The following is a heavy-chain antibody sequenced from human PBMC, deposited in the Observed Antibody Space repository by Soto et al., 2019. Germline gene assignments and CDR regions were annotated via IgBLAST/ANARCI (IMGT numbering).Heavy chain of an antibody. D-gene: IGHD6-19*01. V-gene: IGHV1-69*01. CDR1: GGTFSSYA. J-gene: IGHJ5*02. CDR3: ARFPGIAVAGTEPLPP. Sequence: QVQLVQSGAEVKKPGSSVKVSCKASGGTFSSYAISWVRQAPGQGLEWMGGIIPIFGTANYAQKFQGRVTITADESTRTAYMELSSLRSEDTAVYYCARFPGIAVAGTEPLPPCGQGPQVTVSS. CDR2: IIPIFGTA.